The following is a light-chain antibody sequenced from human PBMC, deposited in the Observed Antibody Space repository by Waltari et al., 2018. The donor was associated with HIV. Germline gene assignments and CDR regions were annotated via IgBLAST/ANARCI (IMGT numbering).Light chain of an antibody. CDR2: DVS. CDR1: RTDVGGYNS. Sequence: QSALTQPASVSGPPGQSITISCTGTRTDVGGYNSVSCYQQHPGKAPKLMIYDVSNRPSGVSKRFSGSKSGNTASLTISGLQAEDEADYYCSSYTSSSSYVFGTGTKVTVL. J-gene: IGLJ1*01. V-gene: IGLV2-14*01. CDR3: SSYTSSSSYV.